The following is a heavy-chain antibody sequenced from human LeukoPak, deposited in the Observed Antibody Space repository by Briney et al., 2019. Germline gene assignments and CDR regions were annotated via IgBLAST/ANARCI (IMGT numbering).Heavy chain of an antibody. Sequence: SETLSLTCAVYGGSFSNYYWSWIRQPPGKGLEWIGSIYYSGSTYYNPSLKSRVTISVDTSKNQFSLKLSSVTAADTAVYYCAGYQTSSGYRYHVWGQGTTVTVSS. CDR3: AGYQTSSGYRYHV. J-gene: IGHJ6*02. V-gene: IGHV4-34*01. CDR2: IYYSGST. CDR1: GGSFSNYY. D-gene: IGHD3-22*01.